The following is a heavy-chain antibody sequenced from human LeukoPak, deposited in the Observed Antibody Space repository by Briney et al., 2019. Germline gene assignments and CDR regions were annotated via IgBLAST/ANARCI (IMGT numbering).Heavy chain of an antibody. CDR2: ISGGGERT. D-gene: IGHD3-3*01. CDR1: GFTFDDHA. V-gene: IGHV3-43*02. CDR3: AREDGDAIAIFGVITDY. J-gene: IGHJ4*02. Sequence: GGYLRLSCAASGFTFDDHAMHWVPQVPGKGPEWVTLISGGGERTFYADSVKGRFTISRDNSKNSLHLQMNSLKTEDNALYYCAREDGDAIAIFGVITDYWGQGTLVTVSS.